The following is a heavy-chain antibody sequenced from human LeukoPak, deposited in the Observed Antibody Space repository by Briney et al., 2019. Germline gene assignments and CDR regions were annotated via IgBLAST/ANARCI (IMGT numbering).Heavy chain of an antibody. Sequence: GGSLRLSCAGSGFTFSNSYMTWVRQAPGKGLQWVANIRQDGREIFYADSVKGRFTISRDNAKNSLYLQMNSLRAEDTAVYHCARAFGDFWSGYYPSYYNYYMDVWGKGTTVTVSS. CDR3: ARAFGDFWSGYYPSYYNYYMDV. V-gene: IGHV3-7*01. D-gene: IGHD3-3*01. CDR2: IRQDGREI. J-gene: IGHJ6*03. CDR1: GFTFSNSY.